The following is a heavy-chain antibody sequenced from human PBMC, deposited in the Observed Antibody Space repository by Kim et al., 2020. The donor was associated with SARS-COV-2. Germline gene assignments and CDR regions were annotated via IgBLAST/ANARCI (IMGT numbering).Heavy chain of an antibody. CDR1: GFTFSSYG. CDR2: IWYDGSNK. V-gene: IGHV3-33*06. Sequence: WGSLRLSCAASGFTFSSYGMHWVRQAPGKGLEWVAVIWYDGSNKYYADSVKGRFTISRDNSKNTLYLQMNSLRAEDTAVYYCAKGRVYSSSWLRYFDYWGQGTLVTVSS. CDR3: AKGRVYSSSWLRYFDY. J-gene: IGHJ4*02. D-gene: IGHD6-13*01.